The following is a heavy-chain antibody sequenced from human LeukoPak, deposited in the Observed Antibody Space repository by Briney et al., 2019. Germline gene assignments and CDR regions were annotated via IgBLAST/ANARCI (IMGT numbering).Heavy chain of an antibody. J-gene: IGHJ3*02. CDR3: ARDSLRYFDWLHDAFDI. V-gene: IGHV3-11*06. D-gene: IGHD3-9*01. CDR1: GFTFSDYY. Sequence: GGSLRLSCAASGFTFSDYYMGWIRQAPGKGLEWVSYISSSSSYTNYADSVKGRFTISRDNAKNSLYLQMNSLRAEDTAVYYCARDSLRYFDWLHDAFDIWGQGTMVTVSS. CDR2: ISSSSSYT.